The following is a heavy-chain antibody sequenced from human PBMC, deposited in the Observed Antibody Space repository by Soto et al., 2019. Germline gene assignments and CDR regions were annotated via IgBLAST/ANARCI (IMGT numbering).Heavy chain of an antibody. CDR1: GGSISSYY. J-gene: IGHJ4*02. CDR2: IYYSGST. D-gene: IGHD3-9*01. V-gene: IGHV4-59*01. Sequence: SETLSLTCTVSGGSISSYYWSWIRQPPGKGLEWIGYIYYSGSTNYNPSHKSRVTISVDTSKNQFSLKLSSVTAADTAVYYCARVYYDILTGYYYFDYWGQGTLVTVSS. CDR3: ARVYYDILTGYYYFDY.